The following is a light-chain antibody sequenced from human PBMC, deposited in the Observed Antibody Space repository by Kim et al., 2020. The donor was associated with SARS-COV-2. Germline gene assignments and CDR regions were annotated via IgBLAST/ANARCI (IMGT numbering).Light chain of an antibody. CDR1: SGTIASKY. Sequence: GTAVTIACSRSSGTIASKYVQWYQQRPGSAPTTVIQENNQRPSGVPDRFSGSIDSSSNSASLTISGLGTEDEADYCCQSYDSTNVVFGGGTQLTVL. CDR2: ENN. J-gene: IGLJ3*02. V-gene: IGLV6-57*03. CDR3: QSYDSTNVV.